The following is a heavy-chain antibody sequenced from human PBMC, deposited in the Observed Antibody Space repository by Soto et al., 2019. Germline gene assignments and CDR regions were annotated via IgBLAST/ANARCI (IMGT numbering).Heavy chain of an antibody. J-gene: IGHJ4*02. D-gene: IGHD6-6*01. CDR3: ARNSYSSSSSDFDY. V-gene: IGHV1-8*01. CDR2: MDPNSGNT. CDR1: GYTFTSYD. Sequence: GASVKVSCKASGYTFTSYDINWVRQATGQGLEWMGWMDPNSGNTGYAHKFQGRVTMTRNTSISTAYMELSSLRSEDTAVYYCARNSYSSSSSDFDYWGQGTLVTVSS.